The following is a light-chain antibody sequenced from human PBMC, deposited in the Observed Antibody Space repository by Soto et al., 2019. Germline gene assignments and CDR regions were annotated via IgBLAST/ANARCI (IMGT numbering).Light chain of an antibody. CDR3: CSYAGSYSWV. Sequence: QSALTQPASVSGSPGQSITISCTGTSSDVGSYNLVSWYQQHPGKAPKLMIYEDNKRPSGVSNRFSGSKSGNTASLTISGLQAEDEADYYCCSYAGSYSWVFGGGTQLTVL. J-gene: IGLJ3*02. V-gene: IGLV2-23*01. CDR2: EDN. CDR1: SSDVGSYNL.